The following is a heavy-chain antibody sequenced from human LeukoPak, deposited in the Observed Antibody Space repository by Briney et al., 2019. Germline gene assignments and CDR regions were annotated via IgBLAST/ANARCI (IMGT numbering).Heavy chain of an antibody. J-gene: IGHJ4*02. D-gene: IGHD3-16*02. CDR3: ARVSGRLGELSSY. CDR1: GFTFSIYD. Sequence: GGSLRLSCAASGFTFSIYDMNWVRQAPGKGLEWVSVIYRDGSTYYADSVKGRFTIPRNNSKNTLYLQMNSLRAEDTAVYYCARVSGRLGELSSYWGQGTLVTVSS. V-gene: IGHV3-66*01. CDR2: IYRDGST.